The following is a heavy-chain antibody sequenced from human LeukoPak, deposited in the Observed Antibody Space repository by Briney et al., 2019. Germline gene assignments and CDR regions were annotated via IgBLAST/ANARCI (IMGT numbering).Heavy chain of an antibody. CDR1: GFTVIVCA. CDR2: ISDSSGGT. V-gene: IGHV3-23*01. CDR3: AKSKVAGTYCGGDCYFWFDS. Sequence: GGALRLSCAASGFTVIVCAMSWVREAPGKGVGWGSAISDSSGGTYYAYTARSRFTISRDTTKSTLYIQMNTVRDEKTRVYYSAKSKVAGTYCGGDCYFWFDSWGQGTLVTVSS. J-gene: IGHJ5*01. D-gene: IGHD2-21*02.